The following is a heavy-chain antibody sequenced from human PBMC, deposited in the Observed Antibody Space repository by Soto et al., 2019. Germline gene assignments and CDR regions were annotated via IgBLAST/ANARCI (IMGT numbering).Heavy chain of an antibody. D-gene: IGHD3-22*01. CDR1: GYTITSYY. J-gene: IGHJ6*02. V-gene: IGHV1-46*01. CDR2: INPSGGST. CDR3: ARGGSRYYDISVYYDVVYYYGMPV. Sequence: ASVKVSCKASGYTITSYYMHWARQAPGQGLEWMGIINPSGGSTSYAQKFQGRVTMTRDTSTSTVYMELSSLRSEDTAVYYCARGGSRYYDISVYYDVVYYYGMPVWGQASTVTLS.